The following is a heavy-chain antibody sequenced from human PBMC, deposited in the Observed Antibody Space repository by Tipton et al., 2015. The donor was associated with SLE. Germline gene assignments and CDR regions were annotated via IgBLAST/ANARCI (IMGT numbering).Heavy chain of an antibody. D-gene: IGHD2/OR15-2a*01. V-gene: IGHV3-74*03. Sequence: SLRLSCVVSGFTFSDFWMHWVRQAPGKGLVWVAHTNSAGTTTTYADSVRGRFTISRDNAKNTVYLQMNSLRAEDTAVYYCAREAMTFDYWGQGTLVTVSS. CDR1: GFTFSDFW. J-gene: IGHJ4*02. CDR3: AREAMTFDY. CDR2: TNSAGTTT.